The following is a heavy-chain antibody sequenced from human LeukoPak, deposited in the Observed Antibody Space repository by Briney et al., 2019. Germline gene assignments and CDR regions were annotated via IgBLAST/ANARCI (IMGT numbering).Heavy chain of an antibody. D-gene: IGHD2-15*01. CDR2: ISYDESDK. Sequence: GGSLRLSCAASGFTFSNYGMHWVRQAPGKGLEWVAVISYDESDKYYADSVKGRFTISRDNSKNTLYLQMNSLKPEDTAVYYCAKGVVAATNAAYYGMDVWGQGTTVTVSS. CDR1: GFTFSNYG. J-gene: IGHJ6*02. V-gene: IGHV3-30*18. CDR3: AKGVVAATNAAYYGMDV.